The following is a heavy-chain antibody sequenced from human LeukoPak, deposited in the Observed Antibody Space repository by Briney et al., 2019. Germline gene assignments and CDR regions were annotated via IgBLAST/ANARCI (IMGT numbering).Heavy chain of an antibody. CDR2: ISSSSSYI. V-gene: IGHV3-21*01. J-gene: IGHJ4*02. D-gene: IGHD3-22*01. CDR1: GFTFSSYS. CDR3: ARTISSGYSY. Sequence: GGSLRLSCAASGFTFSSYSMNWVRQAPGKGLEWVSSISSSSSYIYYADSMKGRFTISRGNAKNSLYLQMNSLRAEDTAVYYCARTISSGYSYWGQGTLVTVSS.